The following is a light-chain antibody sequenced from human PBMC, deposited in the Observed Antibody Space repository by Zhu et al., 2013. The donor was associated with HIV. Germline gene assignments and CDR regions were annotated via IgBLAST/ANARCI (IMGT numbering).Light chain of an antibody. CDR3: VAWDDNLNGYV. CDR1: ASNIASHP. V-gene: IGLV1-44*01. J-gene: IGLJ1*01. Sequence: QPLLTQPPSASGTLGQRVIISCSGGASNIASHPINWYQHVPGTAPRLLIYSSDQRPSGVPDRFSGSKSGTSASLAISGLQSDDETDYFCVAWDDNLNGYVFGSGTKVTVL. CDR2: SSD.